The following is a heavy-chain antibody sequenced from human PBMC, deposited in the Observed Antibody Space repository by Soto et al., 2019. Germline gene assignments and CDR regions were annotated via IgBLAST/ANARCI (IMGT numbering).Heavy chain of an antibody. J-gene: IGHJ6*02. CDR1: GFTFSSYA. Sequence: GGSLRLSCAASGFTFSSYAMSWVRQAPGKGLEWVSAISGSGGSTYYADSVKGRFTISRANSKNTLYLQMNSLRAEDTAVYYWVKIAVSGEYYYRMDVWGQGTTATVSS. CDR2: ISGSGGST. CDR3: VKIAVSGEYYYRMDV. V-gene: IGHV3-23*01. D-gene: IGHD6-19*01.